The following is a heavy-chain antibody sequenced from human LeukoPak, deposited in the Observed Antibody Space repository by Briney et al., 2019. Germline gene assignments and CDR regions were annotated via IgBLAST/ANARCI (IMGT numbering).Heavy chain of an antibody. CDR1: GFTFSNYW. D-gene: IGHD6-13*01. J-gene: IGHJ5*02. CDR2: IKQDGSEK. CDR3: ARMGYRSSYPWFDP. V-gene: IGHV3-7*01. Sequence: GGSLRLSCAASGFTFSNYWMSWVRQAPGKGLEWVANIKQDGSEKYYVDSVKGRFTISRDNAKNSLYLQMNSLRAEDTAVYYCARMGYRSSYPWFDPWGQGTLVTVSS.